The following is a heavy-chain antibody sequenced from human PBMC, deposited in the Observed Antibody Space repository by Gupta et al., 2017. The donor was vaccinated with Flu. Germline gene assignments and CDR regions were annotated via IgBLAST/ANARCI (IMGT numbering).Heavy chain of an antibody. V-gene: IGHV3-23*01. CDR2: SSGSGGST. D-gene: IGHD2-2*01. Sequence: EVQLLESGGGLVQPGGSLRLSCAASGFTFSSSAMSWVRPAPGKGLEWVAASSGSGGSTYYADAVKGRCTISRDNSKNTLYLQMNSLRAEDTAVYYGAKRGGLKWGYQLGGRDYGMDVWGQGTTVTVSS. CDR1: GFTFSSSA. J-gene: IGHJ6*02. CDR3: AKRGGLKWGYQLGGRDYGMDV.